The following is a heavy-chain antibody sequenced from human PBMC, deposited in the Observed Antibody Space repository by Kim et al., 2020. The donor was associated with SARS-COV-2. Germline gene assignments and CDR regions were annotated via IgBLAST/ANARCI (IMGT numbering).Heavy chain of an antibody. CDR3: AKEGTSGTFPDY. J-gene: IGHJ4*02. Sequence: GGSLRLSFAVSGFTFRNYGMHWVRQAPGKGLEWVALISFDGSKTYYVDSVKGRFTISRDNSKNTLFLHMFALGDEDTAVYYCAKEGTSGTFPDYWGQGTL. CDR1: GFTFRNYG. CDR2: ISFDGSKT. D-gene: IGHD3-10*01. V-gene: IGHV3-30*18.